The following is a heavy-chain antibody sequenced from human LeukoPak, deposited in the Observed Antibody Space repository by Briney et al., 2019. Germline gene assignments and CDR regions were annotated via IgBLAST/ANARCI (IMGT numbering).Heavy chain of an antibody. CDR3: ASGWDSSGYPHY. Sequence: SVKVSCKASGGTFSSYAISWVRQAPGRGLEWMGGIIPIFGTANYAQKFQGRVTITADESTSTAYMELSSLRSEDTAVYYCASGWDSSGYPHYWGQGTLVTVSS. J-gene: IGHJ4*02. CDR2: IIPIFGTA. CDR1: GGTFSSYA. V-gene: IGHV1-69*01. D-gene: IGHD3-22*01.